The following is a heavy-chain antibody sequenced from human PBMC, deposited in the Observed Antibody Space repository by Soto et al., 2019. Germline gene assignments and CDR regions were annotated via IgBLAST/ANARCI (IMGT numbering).Heavy chain of an antibody. Sequence: GESLKISCKGSGYSFTSYWISWVRQMPGKGLEWMGRIDPSDSYTNYSPSFQGHVTISADKSISTAYLQWSSLKASDTAMYYCAGCSGGSCYPNGAFDIWGQGTMVTVSS. V-gene: IGHV5-10-1*01. CDR3: AGCSGGSCYPNGAFDI. CDR1: GYSFTSYW. J-gene: IGHJ3*02. D-gene: IGHD2-15*01. CDR2: IDPSDSYT.